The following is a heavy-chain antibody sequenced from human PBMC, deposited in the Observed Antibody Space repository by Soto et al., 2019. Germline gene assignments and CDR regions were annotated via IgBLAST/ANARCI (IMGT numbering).Heavy chain of an antibody. CDR1: GGSISSGGYY. V-gene: IGHV4-31*03. J-gene: IGHJ4*02. D-gene: IGHD4-17*01. Sequence: SETLSLTCTVSGGSISSGGYYWSWIRQRPGKGLEWIGYIYYSGSTYYNPSLKSRVTISVDTSKNQFSLKLSSVTAADTAVYYCARDLTTTTLRDWGQGTLVTSPQ. CDR3: ARDLTTTTLRD. CDR2: IYYSGST.